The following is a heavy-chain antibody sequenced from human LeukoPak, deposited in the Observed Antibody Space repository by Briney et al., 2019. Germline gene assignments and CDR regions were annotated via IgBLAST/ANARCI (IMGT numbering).Heavy chain of an antibody. CDR1: GFTFRTYG. Sequence: GGSLRLSCEASGFTFRTYGMTWVRQAPGKGQEWVSGITGSSTWTYYADSVKGRFTISRDNSKNTLHLQMDSLRAEDTAIYYCARELVSLGTGYFDLWGRGTLVTVSS. CDR3: ARELVSLGTGYFDL. CDR2: ITGSSTWT. D-gene: IGHD7-27*01. V-gene: IGHV3-23*01. J-gene: IGHJ2*01.